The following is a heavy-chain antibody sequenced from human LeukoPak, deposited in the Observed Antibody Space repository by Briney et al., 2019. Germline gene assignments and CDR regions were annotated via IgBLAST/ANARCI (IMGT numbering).Heavy chain of an antibody. D-gene: IGHD3-3*01. CDR2: IYPGDSDT. V-gene: IGHV5-51*01. CDR3: AGGSIFGVVSHAFDI. Sequence: GETLKISCKGSGYSFTNYWIGWVRQMPGKGLEWMGIIYPGDSDTRYSPSFQGQVTISADKSISTAYLQWSSLKASDTAMYYCAGGSIFGVVSHAFDIWGQGTMVTVSS. J-gene: IGHJ3*02. CDR1: GYSFTNYW.